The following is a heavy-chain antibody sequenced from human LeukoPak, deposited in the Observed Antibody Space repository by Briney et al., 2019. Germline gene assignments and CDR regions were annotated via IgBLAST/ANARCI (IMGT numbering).Heavy chain of an antibody. CDR2: IRGKANRYAT. D-gene: IGHD2-2*03. Sequence: GESLKLSCAASGFTFSGSAMHWVRQASGKGLEWLGRIRGKANRYATAYAASVKGRFTISRDDSTNTAYLQMDRLRPEDTAVYYCSRHRLDNYYYYGMDVWGQGTTVTASS. J-gene: IGHJ6*02. CDR1: GFTFSGSA. V-gene: IGHV3-73*01. CDR3: SRHRLDNYYYYGMDV.